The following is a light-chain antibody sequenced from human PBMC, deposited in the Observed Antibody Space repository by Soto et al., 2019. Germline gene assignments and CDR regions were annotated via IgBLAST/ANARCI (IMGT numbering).Light chain of an antibody. Sequence: DIQMTQFPSTLSASVGDAATITCRASQSIQSFLAWYQQKPGKAPKLLIYLASRLESGVPSRFSGSGSGTEFTLTISSLQPDDFAIYFCQQYNSHSFYTFGQGTKLEVK. CDR3: QQYNSHSFYT. CDR1: QSIQSF. J-gene: IGKJ2*01. CDR2: LAS. V-gene: IGKV1-5*03.